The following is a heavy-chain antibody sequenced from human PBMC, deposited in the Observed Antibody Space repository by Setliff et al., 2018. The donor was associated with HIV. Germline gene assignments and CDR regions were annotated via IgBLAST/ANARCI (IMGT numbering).Heavy chain of an antibody. J-gene: IGHJ6*03. CDR1: GGTFNNYV. CDR2: IIPILDTT. V-gene: IGHV1-69*11. Sequence: VKVSCKAAGGTFNNYVFSWVRKAPGRGLEWIGTIIPILDTTNYAQKFQDRVTITTDESTSTAYMELRSLTSEDTAVYYCARVPTNPDFYYYYMDVWGKGTTVTVSS. CDR3: ARVPTNPDFYYYYMDV.